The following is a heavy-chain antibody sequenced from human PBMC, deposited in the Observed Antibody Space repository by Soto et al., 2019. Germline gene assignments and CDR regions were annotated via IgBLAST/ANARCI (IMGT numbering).Heavy chain of an antibody. J-gene: IGHJ6*02. D-gene: IGHD6-6*01. Sequence: QVQLVQSGAEVKKPGSSVKVSCKASGGTFSSYAISWVRQAPGQGLEWMGGIIPIFGTANYAQKFQGRVTSPADESPSTAYMELSSLRSEDTAVYYCASQQLGPSYYYGMDVWGQGTTVTVSS. CDR1: GGTFSSYA. CDR2: IIPIFGTA. CDR3: ASQQLGPSYYYGMDV. V-gene: IGHV1-69*12.